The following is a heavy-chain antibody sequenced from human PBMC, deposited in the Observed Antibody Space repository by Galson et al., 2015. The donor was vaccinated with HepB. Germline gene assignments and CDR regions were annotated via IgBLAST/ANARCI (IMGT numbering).Heavy chain of an antibody. Sequence: SLRLSCAASGLAFRKNGMHWVRQAPGKGLEWVAVISYDGSNKEYADSVKGRFIISRDNSKNTVYLQMNGLRTEDTAVYFCANEGQWLKAHFDYWGQGTRVIVSS. V-gene: IGHV3-30*18. CDR3: ANEGQWLKAHFDY. CDR2: ISYDGSNK. CDR1: GLAFRKNG. J-gene: IGHJ4*02. D-gene: IGHD6-19*01.